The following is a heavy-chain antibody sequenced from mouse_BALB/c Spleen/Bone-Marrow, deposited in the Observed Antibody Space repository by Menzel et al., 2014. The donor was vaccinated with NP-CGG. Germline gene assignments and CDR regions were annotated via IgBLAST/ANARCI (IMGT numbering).Heavy chain of an antibody. CDR2: LWGGGST. Sequence: VQRVESGPGLVAPSPTLSITCTVSGFSLTDYGVSWIRQPPAKGLEWLGVLWGGGSTYYNSALKSRLSISKDKSKSQVFLKRNRLKTDDTDMDYCDKHRLTNYAMDYWGQGTSVTVSS. V-gene: IGHV2-6-5*01. CDR1: GFSLTDYG. J-gene: IGHJ4*01. D-gene: IGHD5-5*01. CDR3: DKHRLTNYAMDY.